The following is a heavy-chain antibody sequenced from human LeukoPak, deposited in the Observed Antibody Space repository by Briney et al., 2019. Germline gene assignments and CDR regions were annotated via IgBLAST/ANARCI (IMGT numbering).Heavy chain of an antibody. Sequence: GGSLRLSCAASGFTFSSYAMHWVRQAPGKGLEWVAVISYDGSNKYYADSVKGRFTISRDNSKNTLYLQMNSLRAEDTAVYYCASAGYGSGSWWFDPWGQGTLVTVSS. D-gene: IGHD3-10*01. V-gene: IGHV3-30-3*01. CDR1: GFTFSSYA. J-gene: IGHJ5*02. CDR3: ASAGYGSGSWWFDP. CDR2: ISYDGSNK.